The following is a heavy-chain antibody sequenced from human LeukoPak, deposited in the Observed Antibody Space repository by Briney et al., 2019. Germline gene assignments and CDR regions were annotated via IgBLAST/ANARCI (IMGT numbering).Heavy chain of an antibody. CDR3: ARGDSSGYYLNY. Sequence: GGSLXLSCTASGITVSSNDMCWVRQAPGKGLEWISLIYSGGRTDYADSVKGRFTISRDNSKNSQYLQMNSLRAEDTAVYYCARGDSSGYYLNYWGQGTLVTVSS. CDR1: GITVSSND. V-gene: IGHV3-53*01. J-gene: IGHJ4*02. CDR2: IYSGGRT. D-gene: IGHD3-22*01.